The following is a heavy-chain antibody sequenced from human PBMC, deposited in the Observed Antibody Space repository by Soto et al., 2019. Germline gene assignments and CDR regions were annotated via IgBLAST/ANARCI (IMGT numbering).Heavy chain of an antibody. D-gene: IGHD3-9*01. Sequence: SETLSLTCTVSGGSISSYYWSWIRQPPGKGLEWIGYIYYSGSTNYHPSLKSRVTISVDTSKNQFSLKPSPGTPPPPLGGGVNICGATPRGACSLRRGSGTADETAVFYWARHRKADSDYGYIWGSYRSGGAFDIWGQGTMVTVSS. CDR2: IYYSGST. J-gene: IGHJ3*02. CDR3: NICGATPRGACSLRRGSGTADETAVFYWARHRKADSDYGYIWGSYRSGGAFDI. CDR1: GGSISSYY. V-gene: IGHV4-59*08.